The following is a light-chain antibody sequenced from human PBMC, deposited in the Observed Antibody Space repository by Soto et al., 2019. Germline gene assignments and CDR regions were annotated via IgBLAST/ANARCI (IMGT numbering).Light chain of an antibody. CDR3: QQCYSTPIC. J-gene: IGKJ5*01. CDR2: TAS. CDR1: QSISSH. Sequence: DIRITQSPSSLSASVGDTVTITCRASQSISSHLNWYQQKPGKAPKLLIYTASNLQSGVPSRFSGSGSGTEFTLTISSLQPEDFATYYCQQCYSTPICFGQGTRLEIK. V-gene: IGKV1-39*01.